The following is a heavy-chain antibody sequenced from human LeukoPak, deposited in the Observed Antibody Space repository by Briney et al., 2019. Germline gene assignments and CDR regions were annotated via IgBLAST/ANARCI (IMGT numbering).Heavy chain of an antibody. CDR2: ISGSGVST. D-gene: IGHD2-15*01. CDR1: GFTFSSYA. V-gene: IGHV3-23*01. CDR3: AKSLGGGSDDAFDI. J-gene: IGHJ3*02. Sequence: QPGGSLRLSCAASGFTFSSYAMSWVRRAPGKGLEWVSAISGSGVSTYYAGSVKGRFTISRDNSKNTLYLQMNSLRAEDTAVYYCAKSLGGGSDDAFDIWGQGTMVTVSS.